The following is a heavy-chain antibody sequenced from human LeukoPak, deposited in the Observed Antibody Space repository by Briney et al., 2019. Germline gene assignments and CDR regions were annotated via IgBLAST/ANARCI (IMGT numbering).Heavy chain of an antibody. CDR2: IHSSGNYI. V-gene: IGHV3-21*05. CDR3: AREWNSRATFDY. CDR1: ASGDDFSSHS. Sequence: GGSLRLSCRASASGDDFSSHSMNWVRQAPGKWLEWISYIHSSGNYIFDAASVKGRFTVSRDNARNSLYLQMNSLRVEDTAMYYCAREWNSRATFDYWGQGTLVTVSS. D-gene: IGHD1-1*01. J-gene: IGHJ4*02.